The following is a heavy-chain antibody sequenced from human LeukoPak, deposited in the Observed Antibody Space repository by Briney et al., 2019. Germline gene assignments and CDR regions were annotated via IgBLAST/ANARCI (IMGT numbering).Heavy chain of an antibody. J-gene: IGHJ3*02. CDR1: GYTFTGYY. CDR3: ARDPGYYYDSSGYDFGPFDI. CDR2: INPNSGGT. Sequence: ASVKVSCKASGYTFTGYYMHWVRQAPGQGLEWMGWINPNSGGTNYAQKFQGRVTMTRDTSISTAYMELSRLRSEDTAAYYCARDPGYYYDSSGYDFGPFDIWGQGTMVTVSS. V-gene: IGHV1-2*02. D-gene: IGHD3-22*01.